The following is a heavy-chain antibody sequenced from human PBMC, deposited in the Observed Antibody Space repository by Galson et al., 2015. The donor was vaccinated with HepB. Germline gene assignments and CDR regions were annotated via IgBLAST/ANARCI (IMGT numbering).Heavy chain of an antibody. D-gene: IGHD3-10*01. V-gene: IGHV3-30*03. CDR1: GFTFSSYG. CDR2: ISYDGSNK. J-gene: IGHJ5*02. Sequence: SLRLSCAASGFTFSSYGMHWVRQAPGKGLEWVAVISYDGSNKYYADSVKGRFTISRDNAKNSLYLQMNGLRAEDTAVYYCARTASPSALFATSSWGQGTLVTVSS. CDR3: ARTASPSALFATSS.